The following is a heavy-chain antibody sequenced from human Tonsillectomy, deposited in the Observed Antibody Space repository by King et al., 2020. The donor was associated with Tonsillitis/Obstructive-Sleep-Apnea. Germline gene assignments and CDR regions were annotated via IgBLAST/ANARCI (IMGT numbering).Heavy chain of an antibody. CDR1: GFTFSGYA. CDR2: ISSNGGST. V-gene: IGHV3-64D*06. D-gene: IGHD1-26*01. Sequence: VQLVESGGDLVQPGGSLRLSCSASGFTFSGYAMHWVRQALGKGLQYVSAISSNGGSTDYADSVKGRFTISRDNSKNTLYLQMSGLRPEDTAVYYCVKGIKWSPYGMDVWGQGTTVTVSS. J-gene: IGHJ6*02. CDR3: VKGIKWSPYGMDV.